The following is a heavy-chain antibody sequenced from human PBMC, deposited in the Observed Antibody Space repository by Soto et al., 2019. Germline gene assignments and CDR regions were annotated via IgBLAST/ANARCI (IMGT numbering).Heavy chain of an antibody. Sequence: SQTRSLTCCISGDSVSSNSAAWNWIRQSPSRGLEWLGRTYYRSKWYNDYAVSVKSRITINPDTSKNQFSLQLNSVTPEDTAVYYCARDAPGYSYGMNSFDPWGQGTLSTVSS. CDR1: GDSVSSNSAA. CDR2: TYYRSKWYN. CDR3: ARDAPGYSYGMNSFDP. J-gene: IGHJ5*02. V-gene: IGHV6-1*01. D-gene: IGHD5-18*01.